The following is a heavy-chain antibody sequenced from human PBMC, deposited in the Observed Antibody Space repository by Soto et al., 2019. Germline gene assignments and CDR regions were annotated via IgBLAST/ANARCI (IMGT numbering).Heavy chain of an antibody. CDR1: GYTFTSYG. CDR2: ISAYNGNT. CDR3: ARRRGDFWSGINWFDP. J-gene: IGHJ5*02. Sequence: GASVKVSCKASGYTFTSYGISWVRQAPGQGLEWMGWISAYNGNTNYAQKLQGRVTMTTDTSTSTAYMELRSLRSDDTAVYYCARRRGDFWSGINWFDPWGQGTLVTVSS. D-gene: IGHD3-3*01. V-gene: IGHV1-18*01.